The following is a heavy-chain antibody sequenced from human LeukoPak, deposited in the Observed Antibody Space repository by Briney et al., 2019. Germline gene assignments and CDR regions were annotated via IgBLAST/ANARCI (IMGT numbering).Heavy chain of an antibody. Sequence: ASVKVSCKASGYTFTSYYMHWVRQAPGQGLEWMGIINPSGGSTSYAQKFQGRVTMTRDMSTSTVYMELNSLRSDDTAVYYCARGVVAATFYYYMDVWGKGTTVTVSS. J-gene: IGHJ6*03. CDR2: INPSGGST. D-gene: IGHD2-15*01. CDR1: GYTFTSYY. CDR3: ARGVVAATFYYYMDV. V-gene: IGHV1-46*01.